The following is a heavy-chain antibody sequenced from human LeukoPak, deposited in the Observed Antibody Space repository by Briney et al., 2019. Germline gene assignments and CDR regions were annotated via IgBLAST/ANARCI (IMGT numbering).Heavy chain of an antibody. CDR1: GFTLSSSA. Sequence: GGSLRLSCAASGFTLSSSAMSWVRQAPGKGLEWVSVIYSGGSSYYADSVKGRFTISRDNSKNTLYLQMNSLRAEDTAVYYCAKVPWASRTDDGLKSYYDFWSGYYYMDVWGKGTTVTVSS. CDR2: IYSGGSS. J-gene: IGHJ6*03. CDR3: AKVPWASRTDDGLKSYYDFWSGYYYMDV. D-gene: IGHD3-3*01. V-gene: IGHV3-66*02.